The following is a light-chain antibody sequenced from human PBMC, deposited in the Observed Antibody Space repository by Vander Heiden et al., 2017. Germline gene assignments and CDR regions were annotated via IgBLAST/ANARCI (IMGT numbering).Light chain of an antibody. CDR3: QQYNNWPPLT. V-gene: IGKV3-15*01. J-gene: IGKJ4*01. Sequence: EIVMTQSPATLSVSPGERATLSCRASQSVSSKLAWYQQKPGQAPRLLIYGVSTRATGIPARFSGSGSGTEFTLTISSLRSEDFAVYYCQQYNNWPPLTFGGGTKVEI. CDR2: GVS. CDR1: QSVSSK.